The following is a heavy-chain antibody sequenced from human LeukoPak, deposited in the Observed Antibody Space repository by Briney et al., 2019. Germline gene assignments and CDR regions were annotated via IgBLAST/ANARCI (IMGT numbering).Heavy chain of an antibody. D-gene: IGHD2-2*01. CDR3: AKEPFSYCSSTSCFPDP. Sequence: GGSLRLSCAASGFTFSSYGMHWVRQAPGKGLEWVAFIRYDGSNKYYADSVKGRFTISRDNSKNTLYLQMNSLRAEDTAVYYCAKEPFSYCSSTSCFPDPWGQGTLVTVSS. CDR1: GFTFSSYG. V-gene: IGHV3-30*02. J-gene: IGHJ5*02. CDR2: IRYDGSNK.